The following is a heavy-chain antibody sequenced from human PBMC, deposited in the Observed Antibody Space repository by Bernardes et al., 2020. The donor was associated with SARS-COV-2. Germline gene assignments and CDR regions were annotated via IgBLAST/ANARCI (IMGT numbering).Heavy chain of an antibody. CDR2: MSSSGSSI. CDR3: ARKRVAWDV. CDR1: GFDFSDYY. Sequence: GGSLRLSCAASGFDFSDYYMTWVRRAPGKGLEWVSYMSSSGSSIYYADSVKGRFTISRDNAKSSLYLQMNSLRAEDTAVYYCARKRVAWDVWGQGTTVTVSS. J-gene: IGHJ6*02. V-gene: IGHV3-11*01.